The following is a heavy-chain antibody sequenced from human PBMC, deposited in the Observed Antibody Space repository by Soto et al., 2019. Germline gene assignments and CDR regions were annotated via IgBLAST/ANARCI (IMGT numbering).Heavy chain of an antibody. CDR3: ARPNLGYCSSTSCYHLDSWFDP. J-gene: IGHJ5*02. V-gene: IGHV1-69*05. D-gene: IGHD2-2*01. Sequence: ASVKVSCEASGGTCRGYAISWVRQAPGQGVEWMGGIIPIFGTANYAQKFQGRVTMTTDTSTSTAYMELRSLRSDDTAVYYCARPNLGYCSSTSCYHLDSWFDPWGQGTLVTVSS. CDR2: IIPIFGTA. CDR1: GGTCRGYA.